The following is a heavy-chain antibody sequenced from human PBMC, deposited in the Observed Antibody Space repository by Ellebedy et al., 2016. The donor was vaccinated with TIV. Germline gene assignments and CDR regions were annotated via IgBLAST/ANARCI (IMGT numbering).Heavy chain of an antibody. Sequence: GESLKISCSASGFTFSSFAMSWVRQAPGKGLEWVSSISNSGGSTYYADSVKGQFTISRDNSKNTVHLQMNSLMTEDTAVYYCARGMGGNYGGYPEGVGYWGQGNLVIVPS. J-gene: IGHJ4*02. CDR3: ARGMGGNYGGYPEGVGY. CDR1: GFTFSSFA. CDR2: ISNSGGST. D-gene: IGHD5-12*01. V-gene: IGHV3-23*01.